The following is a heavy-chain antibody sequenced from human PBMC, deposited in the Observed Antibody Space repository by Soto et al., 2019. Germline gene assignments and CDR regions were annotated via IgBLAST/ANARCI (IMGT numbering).Heavy chain of an antibody. D-gene: IGHD6-13*01. CDR3: AHRLSSSSWYRDYYYMDV. J-gene: IGHJ6*03. CDR2: IYWDDDK. Sequence: SGPTLVNPTQTLTLTCTFSGFSLSTSGVGVGWIRQPPGKALEWLALIYWDDDKRYSPSLKSRLTITKDTSKNQVVLTMTNMDPVDTATYYFAHRLSSSSWYRDYYYMDVWGKGTTVTVSS. CDR1: GFSLSTSGVG. V-gene: IGHV2-5*02.